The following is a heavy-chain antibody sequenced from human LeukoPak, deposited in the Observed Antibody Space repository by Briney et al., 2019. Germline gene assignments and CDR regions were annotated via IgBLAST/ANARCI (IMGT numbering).Heavy chain of an antibody. J-gene: IGHJ3*02. CDR2: ISFDGNNK. CDR1: GFTFSSYA. D-gene: IGHD3-3*01. CDR3: ARGAPLVWSDYSPDAFDI. V-gene: IGHV3-30-3*01. Sequence: TGGSLRLSCAASGFTFSSYAMHWVRQAPGKGLEWVAVISFDGNNKYYADSVKGRFTISRDNSKNTLYLQMNSLRAEDTAVYYCARGAPLVWSDYSPDAFDIWGQGTMLTVSS.